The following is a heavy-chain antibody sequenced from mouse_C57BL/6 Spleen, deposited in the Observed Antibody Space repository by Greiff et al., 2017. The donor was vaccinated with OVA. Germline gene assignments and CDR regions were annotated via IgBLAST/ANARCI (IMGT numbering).Heavy chain of an antibody. J-gene: IGHJ3*01. D-gene: IGHD2-2*01. CDR3: ARCGYDAEFAY. CDR2: INPYNGDT. Sequence: EVQLQQSGPELVKPGASVKISCKASGYTFTDYYMNWVKQRPGQGLEWIGEINPYNGDTNYNQKFKGKATLTVDKSSSTAYMELSSLTSEDSAVYYCARCGYDAEFAYWGQGTMVTVSA. V-gene: IGHV1-26*01. CDR1: GYTFTDYY.